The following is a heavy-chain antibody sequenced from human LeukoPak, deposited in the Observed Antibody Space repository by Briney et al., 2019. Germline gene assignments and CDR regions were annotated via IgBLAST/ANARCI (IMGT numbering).Heavy chain of an antibody. V-gene: IGHV4-39*07. CDR1: GGSISTSSYY. CDR2: IYYSGST. J-gene: IGHJ4*02. CDR3: ARVPRFLEWGEFDY. D-gene: IGHD3-3*01. Sequence: PSETLSLTCTVSGGSISTSSYYWGWIRQPPGKGLEWIGSIYYSGSTYYNPSLKSRVTISVDTSKNQFSLKLSSVTAADTAVYYCARVPRFLEWGEFDYWGQGTLVTVSS.